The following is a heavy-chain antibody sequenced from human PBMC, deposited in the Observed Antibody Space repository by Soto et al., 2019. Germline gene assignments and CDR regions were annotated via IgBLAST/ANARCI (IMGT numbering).Heavy chain of an antibody. CDR2: INGGNGNT. CDR1: GYTFTSYA. V-gene: IGHV1-3*05. CDR3: ARAPPYPLAFDI. Sequence: QVQLVQSGAEEKKPGASVKVSCKASGYTFTSYAMYWVRQAPGQRLEWMGWINGGNGNTKYSQKFQGRVTITRDTSASTAYMELSSLRPEDPAVYYCARAPPYPLAFDIWGQGTRVTVSS. J-gene: IGHJ3*02.